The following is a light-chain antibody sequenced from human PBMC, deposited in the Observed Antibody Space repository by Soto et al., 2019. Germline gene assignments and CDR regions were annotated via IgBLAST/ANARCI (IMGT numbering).Light chain of an antibody. CDR3: QQYYATPRT. CDR1: RSVLYSSNNKNY. J-gene: IGKJ1*01. CDR2: WAS. Sequence: DIVMTQSPDSLAVFLGERATINCKSSRSVLYSSNNKNYLAWFQQKPGQPPKLLIFWASTRDSGVPDRFSGSGSGTDFTLTISSLQAEDVAVYYCQQYYATPRTFGQGTKVEIK. V-gene: IGKV4-1*01.